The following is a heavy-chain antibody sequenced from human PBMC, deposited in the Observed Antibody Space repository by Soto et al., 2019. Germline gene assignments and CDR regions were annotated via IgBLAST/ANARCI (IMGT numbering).Heavy chain of an antibody. CDR2: IYYSGST. CDR3: ARDESYSSSWYVY. CDR1: GGSISSGGYY. D-gene: IGHD6-13*01. Sequence: QVQLQESGPGLVKPSQTLSLTCTVSGGSISSGGYYWSWIRQHPGKGLEWIGYIYYSGSTYYNPSLKRRVTISVDTSKNQFSLKLSSVTAADTAVSYCARDESYSSSWYVYWGQGTLVTVSS. J-gene: IGHJ4*02. V-gene: IGHV4-31*03.